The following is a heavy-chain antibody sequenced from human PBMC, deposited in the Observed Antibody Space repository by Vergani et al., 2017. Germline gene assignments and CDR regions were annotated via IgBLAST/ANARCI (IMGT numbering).Heavy chain of an antibody. J-gene: IGHJ6*03. Sequence: QITLKESGPTLVKPTQTLTLTCTFSGFSLNTRGVSVAWIRQPPGKALDWLALIYWNDDQHYSPSLNNRVTITKDTSKNQVVLTMTNMDYVDTGTYYCVYRKTECGSTGCFYPFYSSCYMDVWGKGTTVTVSS. CDR2: IYWNDDQ. CDR1: GFSLNTRGVS. V-gene: IGHV2-5*04. D-gene: IGHD2-21*01. CDR3: VYRKTECGSTGCFYPFYSSCYMDV.